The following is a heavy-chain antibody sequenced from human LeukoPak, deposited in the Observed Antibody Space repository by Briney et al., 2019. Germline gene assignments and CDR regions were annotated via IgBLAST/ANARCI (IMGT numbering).Heavy chain of an antibody. J-gene: IGHJ4*02. V-gene: IGHV3-20*04. Sequence: GGSLRLSCAASGFTFDDYGMSWVRQAPGKGLEWVSGISWNGGSTGYADSVKGRFTISRDNAKNSLYLQMNSLRAEDTALYYCARASWGGYYKGEIDYWGQGTLVTVSS. D-gene: IGHD3-3*01. CDR3: ARASWGGYYKGEIDY. CDR1: GFTFDDYG. CDR2: ISWNGGST.